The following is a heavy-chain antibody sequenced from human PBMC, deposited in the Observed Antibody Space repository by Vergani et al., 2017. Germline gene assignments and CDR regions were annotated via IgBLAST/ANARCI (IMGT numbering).Heavy chain of an antibody. Sequence: VEAGGGLVQPGGSLRLSCTASGFTFSSYWMHWVRQAPGKGLVWVSRINSDGSSTSYADSVKGRFTISRDNAKNTLYLQMKSLRPEDTAVYYCAKEGGGYCSGGTCYPEYWGQGTLVIVSS. V-gene: IGHV3-74*01. CDR1: GFTFSSYW. CDR3: AKEGGGYCSGGTCYPEY. CDR2: INSDGSST. J-gene: IGHJ4*02. D-gene: IGHD2-15*01.